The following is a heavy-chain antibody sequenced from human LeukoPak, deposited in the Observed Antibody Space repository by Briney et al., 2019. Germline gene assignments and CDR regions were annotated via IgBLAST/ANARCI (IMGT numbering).Heavy chain of an antibody. CDR2: ISYDKTNI. Sequence: GGSLRLSCAASGFIFSTYAMHWVRQAPGKGLEWVAVISYDKTNIFYADSVKGRFTISRDNAKNSLYLQMNSLRAEDTAVYYCARDYFYPMDVWGQGTTVTVSS. CDR3: ARDYFYPMDV. CDR1: GFIFSTYA. J-gene: IGHJ6*02. V-gene: IGHV3-33*05.